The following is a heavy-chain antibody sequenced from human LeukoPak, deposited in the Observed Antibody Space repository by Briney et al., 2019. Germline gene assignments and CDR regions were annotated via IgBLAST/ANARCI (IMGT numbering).Heavy chain of an antibody. Sequence: GESLKISCNGSGYSFTTYWIAWRRQMPGEGLEWVGIIYPGDSNTYYSPSFQGQVTISADRSISAAYLQWSSLKASDTAMYYCARQFCSGGNCYSRSLYFFDYWGQGTLVTVSS. J-gene: IGHJ4*02. CDR2: IYPGDSNT. CDR1: GYSFTTYW. D-gene: IGHD2-15*01. V-gene: IGHV5-51*01. CDR3: ARQFCSGGNCYSRSLYFFDY.